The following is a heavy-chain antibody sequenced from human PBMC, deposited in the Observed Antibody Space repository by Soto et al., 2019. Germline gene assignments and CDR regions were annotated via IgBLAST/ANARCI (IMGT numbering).Heavy chain of an antibody. CDR3: AREGTIFGVNWFDP. CDR2: INHSGST. D-gene: IGHD3-3*01. V-gene: IGHV4-34*01. J-gene: IGHJ5*02. Sequence: PSETLSLTCAVYGGSFSGYYWSWIRQPPGKGLEWIGEINHSGSTSYNPSLKSRVTISVDTSKNQFSLKLSSVTAADTAVYYCAREGTIFGVNWFDPWGQGTLVTVSS. CDR1: GGSFSGYY.